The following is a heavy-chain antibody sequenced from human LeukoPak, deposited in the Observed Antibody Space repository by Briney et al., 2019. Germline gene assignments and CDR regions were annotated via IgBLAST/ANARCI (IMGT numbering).Heavy chain of an antibody. D-gene: IGHD6-19*01. Sequence: GGSLRLSCAASGFAVNDYYMSWIRQAPGKGLEWVSDIGSSENIISYANSVKGRFAISRDIAKNTLYLQMNSLRAEDTAVYYCAREAVAGAFDSWGQGTLVTVSS. V-gene: IGHV3-11*01. CDR2: IGSSENII. J-gene: IGHJ4*02. CDR3: AREAVAGAFDS. CDR1: GFAVNDYY.